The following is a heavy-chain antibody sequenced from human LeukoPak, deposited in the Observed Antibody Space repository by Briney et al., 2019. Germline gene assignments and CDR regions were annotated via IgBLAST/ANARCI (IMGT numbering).Heavy chain of an antibody. V-gene: IGHV1-2*02. J-gene: IGHJ4*02. CDR1: GYTFTGYY. CDR3: ARGQYYDFWSGYYLFDY. Sequence: ASVKVSCKASGYTFTGYYMHWVRQAPGQRLEWMGWINPNSGGTNYAQKFQGRVTMTRDTSISTAYMELSRLRSDDTAVYYCARGQYYDFWSGYYLFDYWGQGTLVTVSS. D-gene: IGHD3-3*01. CDR2: INPNSGGT.